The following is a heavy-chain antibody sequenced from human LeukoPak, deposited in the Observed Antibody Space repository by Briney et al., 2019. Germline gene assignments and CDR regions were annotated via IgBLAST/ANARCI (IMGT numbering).Heavy chain of an antibody. D-gene: IGHD5-24*01. Sequence: ETLSLTCTVSGGSISSYYWSWIRQPPGKGLEWIGYIYYSGSTNYNPSLKSRVTISVDRSKNQFSLKLSSVTAADTAVYYCARARDGLRYYFDNWGQGTLVTVSS. CDR2: IYYSGST. J-gene: IGHJ4*02. CDR3: ARARDGLRYYFDN. CDR1: GGSISSYY. V-gene: IGHV4-59*12.